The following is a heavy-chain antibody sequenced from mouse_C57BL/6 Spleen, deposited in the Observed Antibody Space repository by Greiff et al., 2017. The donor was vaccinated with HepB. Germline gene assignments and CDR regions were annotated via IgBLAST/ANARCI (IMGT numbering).Heavy chain of an antibody. CDR2: INPYNGGT. D-gene: IGHD4-1*01. J-gene: IGHJ2*01. Sequence: EVKLMESGPVLVKPGASVKMSCKASGYTFTDYYMNWVKQSHGKSLEWIGVINPYNGGTSYNQKFKGKATLTVDKSSSTAYMELNSLTSEDSAVYYCAREGLGRLDYWGQGTTLTVSS. CDR1: GYTFTDYY. V-gene: IGHV1-19*01. CDR3: AREGLGRLDY.